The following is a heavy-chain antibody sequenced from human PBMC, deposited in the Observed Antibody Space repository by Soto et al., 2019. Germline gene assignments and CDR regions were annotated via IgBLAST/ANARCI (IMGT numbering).Heavy chain of an antibody. J-gene: IGHJ4*02. CDR1: GFTLSSDA. CDR3: AKVGPYGDCIDY. Sequence: EVQLLESGGGLVQPGGSLRLSCAASGFTLSSDARSWVRQAPGTWLEWVSAISGSVGTTYYADSVKGRFTISRDNSQNTLYLQMNSLRAEDTAVYYCAKVGPYGDCIDYWGQGTLVTVAS. D-gene: IGHD4-17*01. CDR2: ISGSVGTT. V-gene: IGHV3-23*01.